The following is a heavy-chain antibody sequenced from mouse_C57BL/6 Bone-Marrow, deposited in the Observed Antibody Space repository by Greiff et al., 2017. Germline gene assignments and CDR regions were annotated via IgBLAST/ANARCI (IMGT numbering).Heavy chain of an antibody. D-gene: IGHD2-4*01. CDR2: IHPNSGST. V-gene: IGHV1-64*01. CDR3: ARRRLRLYFDY. Sequence: QVQLKQPGAELVKPGASVKLSCKASGYTFTSYWMHWVKQRPGQGLEWIGMIHPNSGSTNYNEKFKSKATLTIDKSSSTAYMQLSSLTSEDSAVYYCARRRLRLYFDYWGQGTTLPVSS. CDR1: GYTFTSYW. J-gene: IGHJ2*01.